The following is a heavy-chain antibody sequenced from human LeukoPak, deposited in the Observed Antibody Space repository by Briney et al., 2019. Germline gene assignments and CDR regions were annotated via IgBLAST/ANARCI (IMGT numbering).Heavy chain of an antibody. Sequence: SVKVSCKASGGTFSSYAISWVRQAPGQGLEWMGGIIPIFGTANYAQKFQGRVTITADESTSTAYMELSSLRSEDTAVYYCARGQHCSSTSCYEGGLDYYYNYGMDVWGKGTTVTVSS. CDR3: ARGQHCSSTSCYEGGLDYYYNYGMDV. J-gene: IGHJ6*04. V-gene: IGHV1-69*01. CDR1: GGTFSSYA. CDR2: IIPIFGTA. D-gene: IGHD2-2*01.